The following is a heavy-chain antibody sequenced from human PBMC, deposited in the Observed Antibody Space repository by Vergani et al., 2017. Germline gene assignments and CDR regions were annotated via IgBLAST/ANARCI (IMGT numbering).Heavy chain of an antibody. J-gene: IGHJ4*02. D-gene: IGHD6-13*01. CDR3: ARGRKGESYYSSSWYYFDY. CDR2: IIPIFGTA. CDR1: GGTFSSYA. V-gene: IGHV1-69*01. Sequence: QVQLVQSGAEVKKPGSSVKVSCKASGGTFSSYAISWVRQAPGQGLEWMGGIIPIFGTAHYAQKFQGRVTITADESTSTAYMELSSLRSEDTAVYYCARGRKGESYYSSSWYYFDYWGQGTLVTVSS.